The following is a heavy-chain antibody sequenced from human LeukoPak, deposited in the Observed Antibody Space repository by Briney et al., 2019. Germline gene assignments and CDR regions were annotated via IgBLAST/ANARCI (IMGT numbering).Heavy chain of an antibody. J-gene: IGHJ4*02. D-gene: IGHD3-16*02. CDR1: GGSINNYY. V-gene: IGHV4-59*01. CDR3: ARHRGSGYPYFDY. Sequence: SETLSLTCTLSGGSINNYYWSWIRQPPGKGLEWIGYIYYSGSTNYNPSLKSRVTISVDTSKNQFSLKMSSLTAADTAVYYCARHRGSGYPYFDYWGQGTLVTVSS. CDR2: IYYSGST.